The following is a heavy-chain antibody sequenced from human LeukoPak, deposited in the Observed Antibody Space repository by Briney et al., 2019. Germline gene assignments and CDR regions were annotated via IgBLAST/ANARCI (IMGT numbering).Heavy chain of an antibody. CDR1: GGSLSGYY. CDR3: ARLIAGATTAFDI. Sequence: SETLSLTCRVSGGSLSGYYWTWLRQPAGKGLEWIGRVYTSGSTHYHPSLKTRLTMSVDTSKNQFSLKLRSVTAADTAVYYCARLIAGATTAFDIWGQGTMVTVSS. V-gene: IGHV4-4*07. J-gene: IGHJ3*02. CDR2: VYTSGST. D-gene: IGHD1-26*01.